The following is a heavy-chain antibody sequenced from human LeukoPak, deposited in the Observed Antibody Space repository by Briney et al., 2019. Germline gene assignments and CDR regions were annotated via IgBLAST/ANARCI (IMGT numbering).Heavy chain of an antibody. D-gene: IGHD2-2*01. CDR1: GFTFSSYA. CDR2: ISGSGGST. J-gene: IGHJ4*02. V-gene: IGHV3-23*01. CDR3: AKADIVVVPASIADY. Sequence: GGSLRLSCAASGFTFSSYAMSWVRQAPGEGLEWVSAISGSGGSTYYADSVKGRFTISRDNSKNTLYLQMNSLRAEGTAVYYCAKADIVVVPASIADYWGRGTLVTVSS.